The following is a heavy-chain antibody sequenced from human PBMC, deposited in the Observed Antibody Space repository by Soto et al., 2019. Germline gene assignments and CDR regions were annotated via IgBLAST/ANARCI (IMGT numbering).Heavy chain of an antibody. V-gene: IGHV4-59*01. J-gene: IGHJ3*02. D-gene: IGHD2-2*01. Sequence: QVQLQESGPGLVKPSETLSLTCTVSGGSIRGDYWSWIRQPPGKGLEWIGYMYSTGSSNYNPSLKSRVTFSVDTSKNQFSLKLTSLTAADTAVYYCARVHCTSTSCYWGVFDIWGQGTQVTVSS. CDR3: ARVHCTSTSCYWGVFDI. CDR2: MYSTGSS. CDR1: GGSIRGDY.